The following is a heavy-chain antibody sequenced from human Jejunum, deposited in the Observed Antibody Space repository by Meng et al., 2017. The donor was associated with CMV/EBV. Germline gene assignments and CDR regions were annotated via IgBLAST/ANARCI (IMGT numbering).Heavy chain of an antibody. J-gene: IGHJ4*02. CDR3: ARGRRNEPLFDY. Sequence: QVQLVQSGAEVKKPXSSVKVACRTSGDSFSTQTLSRVRQAPGQGLEWMGGLIAVFDKTKAAPRFQDGVTFTADESTSTAYMELSSLTFDDTAVYFCARGRRNEPLFDYWGQGTLVTVSS. CDR1: GDSFSTQT. CDR2: LIAVFDKT. D-gene: IGHD1-14*01. V-gene: IGHV1-69*13.